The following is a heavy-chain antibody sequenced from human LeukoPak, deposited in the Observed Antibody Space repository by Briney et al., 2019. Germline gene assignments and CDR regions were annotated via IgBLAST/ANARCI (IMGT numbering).Heavy chain of an antibody. CDR1: GFTFSGYG. J-gene: IGHJ4*02. D-gene: IGHD6-19*01. CDR3: ASREGGAWQWLVPSRNPFDY. V-gene: IGHV3-30*02. CDR2: IRYDGSDK. Sequence: PGGSLRLSCVASGFTFSGYGMHWVRQAPGKGLEWLAFIRYDGSDKYYADSVKGRFTISRDNAKNSLYLQMNSLRAEDTAVYYCASREGGAWQWLVPSRNPFDYWGQGTLVTVSS.